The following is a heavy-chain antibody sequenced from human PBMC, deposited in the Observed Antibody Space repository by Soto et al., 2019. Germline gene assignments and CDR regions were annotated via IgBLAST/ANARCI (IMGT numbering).Heavy chain of an antibody. CDR2: IYYSGST. V-gene: IGHV4-59*08. CDR3: ARGGLDFWSGYPDAYYYYGMDV. J-gene: IGHJ6*02. CDR1: GGSISSYY. Sequence: SETLSLTCTVSGGSISSYYWSWIRQPPGKGLEWIGYIYYSGSTNYNPSLKSRVTISVDTSKNQFSLKLSSVTAADTAVYYCARGGLDFWSGYPDAYYYYGMDVWGQGTTVTVSS. D-gene: IGHD3-3*01.